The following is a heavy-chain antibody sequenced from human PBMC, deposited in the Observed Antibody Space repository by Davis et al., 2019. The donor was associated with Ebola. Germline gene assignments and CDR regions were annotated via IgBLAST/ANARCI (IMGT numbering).Heavy chain of an antibody. CDR3: ARTIAARPWGLFDP. J-gene: IGHJ5*02. V-gene: IGHV1-69*13. CDR1: GGTFSSYA. CDR2: IIPIFGTV. D-gene: IGHD6-6*01. Sequence: AASVKVSCKASGGTFSSYAISWVRQAPGQGLEWMGGIIPIFGTVNYAQKFQGRVTITADESTSTAYMGLSSLRSEDTAVDYCARTIAARPWGLFDPWGQGTLVTVSS.